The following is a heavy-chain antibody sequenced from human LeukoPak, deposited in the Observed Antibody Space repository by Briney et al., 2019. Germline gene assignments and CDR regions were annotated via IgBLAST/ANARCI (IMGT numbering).Heavy chain of an antibody. D-gene: IGHD2-15*01. V-gene: IGHV1-2*02. CDR3: AREGYCSGGSCYVSYYYGMDV. CDR1: GYTFTGYY. CDR2: INPNSGGT. Sequence: ASVKVSCKASGYTFTGYYMHWVRQAPGQGLEWMGWINPNSGGTNYAQKFQGRVTMTRDTSISTAYMELSRPRSDDTAVYYCAREGYCSGGSCYVSYYYGMDVWGQGTTVTVSS. J-gene: IGHJ6*02.